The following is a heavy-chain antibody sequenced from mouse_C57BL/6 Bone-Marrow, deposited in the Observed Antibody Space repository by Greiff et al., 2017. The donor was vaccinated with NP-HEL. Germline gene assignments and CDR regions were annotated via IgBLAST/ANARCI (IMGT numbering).Heavy chain of an antibody. CDR2: ISSGGSYT. J-gene: IGHJ4*01. CDR1: GFTFSSYG. Sequence: EVMLVESGGDLVKPGGSLKLSCAASGFTFSSYGMSWVRQTPDKRLEWVATISSGGSYTYYPDRVKGRFTISRDNAKNTLYLQMSSLKSEDTAMYYCARRNYYGSSYYAMDYWGQGTSVTVSS. D-gene: IGHD1-1*01. CDR3: ARRNYYGSSYYAMDY. V-gene: IGHV5-6*02.